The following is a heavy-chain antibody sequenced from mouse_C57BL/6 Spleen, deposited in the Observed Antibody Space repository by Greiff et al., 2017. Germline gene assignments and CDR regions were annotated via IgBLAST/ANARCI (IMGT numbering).Heavy chain of an antibody. CDR2: IDPSDSYT. J-gene: IGHJ3*01. D-gene: IGHD3-2*02. CDR3: ARETAQARGFAD. V-gene: IGHV1-50*01. CDR1: GYTFTSYW. Sequence: QVQLQQPGAELVKPGASVKLSCKASGYTFTSYWMQWVKQRPGQGLEWIGEIDPSDSYTNYNQKFKGKATLTVDTSSSAAYMQRSSLTSEDSAAYYCARETAQARGFADWGQGTLVTVSA.